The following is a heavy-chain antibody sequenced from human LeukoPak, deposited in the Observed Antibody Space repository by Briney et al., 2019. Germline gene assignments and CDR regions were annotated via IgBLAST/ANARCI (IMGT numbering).Heavy chain of an antibody. CDR3: CSYGLDAFDI. CDR1: GGSFSGYY. J-gene: IGHJ3*02. CDR2: INHSGST. V-gene: IGHV4-34*01. Sequence: SETLSLTCAVYGGSFSGYYWSWIRQPPGKGLEWIGEINHSGSTNYNPSLKSRVTISVDTSKNQFSLKLSSVTAADTAVYYCCSYGLDAFDIWGQGTMVTVFS. D-gene: IGHD2-15*01.